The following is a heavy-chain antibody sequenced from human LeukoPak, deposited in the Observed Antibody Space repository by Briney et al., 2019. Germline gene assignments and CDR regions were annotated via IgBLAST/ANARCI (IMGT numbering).Heavy chain of an antibody. CDR2: IWYDGSHK. V-gene: IGHV3-33*08. CDR1: GFTFTSYG. D-gene: IGHD2-21*01. CDR3: ARGIPIPATHPIDY. J-gene: IGHJ4*02. Sequence: GGSLRLSCAASGFTFTSYGMHWVRQAPGKGLEWVATIWYDGSHKKYADSVEGRFSISRDTSKNTLYLQMNSLRADDTAVDYCARGIPIPATHPIDYWGQGSLVTVSS.